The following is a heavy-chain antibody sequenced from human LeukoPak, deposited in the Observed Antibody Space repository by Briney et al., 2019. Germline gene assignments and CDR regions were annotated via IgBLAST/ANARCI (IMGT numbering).Heavy chain of an antibody. V-gene: IGHV3-30*04. CDR1: GFTFNNYA. D-gene: IGHD5-18*01. CDR3: ARAKAAMVSYYYYYYMDV. Sequence: PGGSLRLSCAASGFTFNNYAMHWVRQAPGKGLEWVTVISPDGRNMHYADSVKGRFTISRDNAKNSLYLHINSLRAEDTAVYYCARAKAAMVSYYYYYYMDVWGKGTTVTVSS. J-gene: IGHJ6*03. CDR2: ISPDGRNM.